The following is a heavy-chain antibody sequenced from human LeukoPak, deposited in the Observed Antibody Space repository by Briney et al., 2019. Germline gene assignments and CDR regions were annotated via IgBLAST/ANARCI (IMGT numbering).Heavy chain of an antibody. CDR2: ISSSGSTI. V-gene: IGHV3-48*03. J-gene: IGHJ4*02. CDR1: GFTFSSYE. CDR3: ARVSNGWTSGY. D-gene: IGHD6-19*01. Sequence: SGGSLRLSCAASGFTFSSYEMNWVRQAPGKGLEWVSYISSSGSTIYYADSVKGRFTISRDNAKNSLYLQMNSLRAVDTAVYYCARVSNGWTSGYWGQGTLVTVSS.